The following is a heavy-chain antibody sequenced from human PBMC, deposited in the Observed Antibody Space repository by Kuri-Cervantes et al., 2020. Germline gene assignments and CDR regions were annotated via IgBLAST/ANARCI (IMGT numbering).Heavy chain of an antibody. V-gene: IGHV3-9*01. CDR2: ISWNSGSI. J-gene: IGHJ4*02. CDR3: AKDGEWELLYRFDY. D-gene: IGHD1-26*01. CDR1: GFTFSSYS. Sequence: GGSLRLSCAASGFTFSSYSMNWVRQAPGKGLEWVSGISWNSGSIGYADSVKGRFTISRDNAKNSLYLQMNSLRAEDTALYYCAKDGEWELLYRFDYWGQGTLVTVSS.